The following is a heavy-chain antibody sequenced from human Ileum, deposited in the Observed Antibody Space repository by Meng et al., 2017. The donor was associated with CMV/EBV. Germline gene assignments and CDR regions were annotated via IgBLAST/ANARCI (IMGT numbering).Heavy chain of an antibody. D-gene: IGHD3-10*01. J-gene: IGHJ4*02. V-gene: IGHV4-31*03. CDR2: ISYSGTT. Sequence: QVQLQESGPGLVKPSQTLSLTCTVSGGAFSNDDYYWGWIRQHPGKGLEWIGYISYSGTTFYNASLKTRVSISVDTSKNQFSLRLSSVTAADTAIYFCASRIYGSFDFWGQGTLVTVSS. CDR3: ASRIYGSFDF. CDR1: GGAFSNDDYY.